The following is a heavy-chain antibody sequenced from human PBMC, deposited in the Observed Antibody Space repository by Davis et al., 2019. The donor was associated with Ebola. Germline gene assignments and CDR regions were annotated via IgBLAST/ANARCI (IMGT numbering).Heavy chain of an antibody. D-gene: IGHD5-12*01. CDR2: IYSGGST. CDR3: ARDYSGYDYVMLGN. J-gene: IGHJ4*02. Sequence: GESLKISCAASGFTFSSYWMSWVRQAPGKGLEWVSVIYSGGSTYYTDSVKGRFTISRDNSKNTLYLQMNSLRAEDTAVYYCARDYSGYDYVMLGNWGQGTLVTVSS. V-gene: IGHV3-66*01. CDR1: GFTFSSYW.